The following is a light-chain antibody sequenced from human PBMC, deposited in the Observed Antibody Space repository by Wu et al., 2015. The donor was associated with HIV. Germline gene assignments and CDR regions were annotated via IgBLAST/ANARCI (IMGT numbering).Light chain of an antibody. Sequence: VGDRVHVTCRASTQYLIIGWPGISRKPGKAPKLLIYQASTLQDGVPSRFTGSGSGTEFTLTISNLQPDDLATYHCQQYSNNVFTFGQGTKLEIK. CDR3: QQYSNNVFT. CDR1: TQYLIIG. CDR2: QAS. J-gene: IGKJ2*01. V-gene: IGKV1-5*03.